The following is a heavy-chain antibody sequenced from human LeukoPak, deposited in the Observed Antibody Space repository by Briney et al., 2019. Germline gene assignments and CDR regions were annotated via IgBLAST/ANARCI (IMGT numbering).Heavy chain of an antibody. CDR3: ARSYGDYALGWFDP. CDR2: INHSGST. CDR1: GGSFSGYY. D-gene: IGHD4-17*01. V-gene: IGHV4-34*01. Sequence: PSETLSLICAVYGGSFSGYYWSWIRQPPGKGLEWIGEINHSGSTNYNPSLKSRVTISVDTSKNQFSLKLSSVTAADTAVYYCARSYGDYALGWFDPWGQGTLVTVSS. J-gene: IGHJ5*02.